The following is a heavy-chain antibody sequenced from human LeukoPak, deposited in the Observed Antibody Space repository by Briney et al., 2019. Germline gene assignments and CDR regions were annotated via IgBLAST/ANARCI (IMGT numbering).Heavy chain of an antibody. Sequence: PGVSLRPSCAASGFTFSRFWMHWLRHPPGKGVVWVSRIDTDGSTTTYAVSVKGRFTISRDNTKNTVYLQINRQRAEDTAVYNCATLNSFGNDYWGQGVLVTVSS. CDR3: ATLNSFGNDY. D-gene: IGHD5-18*01. CDR1: GFTFSRFW. V-gene: IGHV3-74*01. J-gene: IGHJ4*02. CDR2: IDTDGSTT.